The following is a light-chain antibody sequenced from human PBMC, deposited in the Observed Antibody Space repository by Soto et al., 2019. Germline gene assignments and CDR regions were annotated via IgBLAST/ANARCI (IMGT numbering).Light chain of an antibody. J-gene: IGKJ4*01. CDR1: QSVGSSY. Sequence: EIVLTQSPGTLSLSPGERATLSCRASQSVGSSYLAWYQQRPGQAPRLLIYGASSRATGIPDRFSGSGSGTDFTLTISRLEPEDFAAYYCQHYGSSPPLTFGGGTKVDIK. CDR3: QHYGSSPPLT. V-gene: IGKV3-20*01. CDR2: GAS.